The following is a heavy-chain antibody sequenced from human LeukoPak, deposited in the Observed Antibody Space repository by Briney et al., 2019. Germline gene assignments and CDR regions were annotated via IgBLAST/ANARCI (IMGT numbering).Heavy chain of an antibody. CDR2: ISGSGGTT. CDR3: ARDHHRRLYDSQARDTFDI. Sequence: GGSLRLSCTASGFTFSIYAMNWVRQAPGKGLEWVSVISGSGGTTYYADSVEGRFTISRDNSKNTLYLQMNSLRAEDTAVYYCARDHHRRLYDSQARDTFDIWGQGTMVTVSS. V-gene: IGHV3-23*01. J-gene: IGHJ3*02. CDR1: GFTFSIYA. D-gene: IGHD3-22*01.